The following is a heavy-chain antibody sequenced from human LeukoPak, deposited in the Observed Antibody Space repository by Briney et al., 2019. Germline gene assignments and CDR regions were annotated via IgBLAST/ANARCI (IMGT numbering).Heavy chain of an antibody. D-gene: IGHD3-16*01. Sequence: SETLSLTCTVSGGSISNYYWTWIRQPPGKGLEWIGYIFYSGSTNYNPSLKSRVTISVDTSKNQFSLKLSSVTAADTAMYYCARILYGDYVDYWGQGTLVTVSS. CDR1: GGSISNYY. CDR3: ARILYGDYVDY. CDR2: IFYSGST. V-gene: IGHV4-59*01. J-gene: IGHJ4*02.